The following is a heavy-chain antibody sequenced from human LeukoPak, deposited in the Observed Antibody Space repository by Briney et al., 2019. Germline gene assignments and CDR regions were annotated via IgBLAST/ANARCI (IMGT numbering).Heavy chain of an antibody. CDR3: ARVARRRGPVFDY. V-gene: IGHV1-8*01. Sequence: ASVKVSCKASGYTFTSYDINWVRQATGQGLEWMGWMNPNSGNTGYAQKFQGRVTMTRDTSISTAYMELCSLRSEDTAVYYCARVARRRGPVFDYWGQGTLVTVSS. J-gene: IGHJ4*02. CDR1: GYTFTSYD. D-gene: IGHD5-12*01. CDR2: MNPNSGNT.